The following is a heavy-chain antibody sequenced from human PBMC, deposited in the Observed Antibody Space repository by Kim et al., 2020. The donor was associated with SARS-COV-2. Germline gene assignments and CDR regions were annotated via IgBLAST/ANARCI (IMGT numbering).Heavy chain of an antibody. CDR3: ARSDSRYPRGADAFDI. V-gene: IGHV3-21*01. Sequence: SVKGRFTISRDNAKNSLYLQMNSLRDEDTAVYYCARSDSRYPRGADAFDIWGQGTMVTVSS. D-gene: IGHD5-12*01. J-gene: IGHJ3*02.